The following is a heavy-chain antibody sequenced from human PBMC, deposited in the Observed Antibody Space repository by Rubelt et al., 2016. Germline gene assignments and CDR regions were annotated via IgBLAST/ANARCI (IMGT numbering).Heavy chain of an antibody. D-gene: IGHD4-17*01. Sequence: EVQLVQPGAEVKKPGESLRISCKGSGYSFTSYWIGWVRQMPGKGLEWMGIIYPGDSDTRYSPSLQGQVTIQADKSISTAYLQWGSLKASDTAMYYCARVTTVTNDNWFDPWGQGTLVTVSS. CDR3: ARVTTVTNDNWFDP. J-gene: IGHJ5*02. CDR1: GYSFTSYW. CDR2: IYPGDSDT. V-gene: IGHV5-51*01.